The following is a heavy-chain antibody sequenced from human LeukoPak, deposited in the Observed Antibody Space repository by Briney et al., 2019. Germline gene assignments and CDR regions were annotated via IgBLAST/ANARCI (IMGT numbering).Heavy chain of an antibody. CDR3: AREGSSGYYHFDY. CDR2: IIPIFGTA. CDR1: GGTFSSYA. D-gene: IGHD3-22*01. J-gene: IGHJ4*02. V-gene: IGHV1-69*05. Sequence: SVKVSCKASGGTFSSYAISWVRQAPGQGLEWMGRIIPIFGTANYAQKFQGRVTITTDESTSTAYMEMSSLRSEDTAVYYCAREGSSGYYHFDYWGQGTLVTVSS.